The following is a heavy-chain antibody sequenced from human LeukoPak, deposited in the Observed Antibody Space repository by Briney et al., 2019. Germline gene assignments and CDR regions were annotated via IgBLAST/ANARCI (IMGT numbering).Heavy chain of an antibody. CDR3: ARVPYISGSFDY. CDR1: GFTFSSYG. CDR2: IDSSSSTI. D-gene: IGHD3-10*01. V-gene: IGHV3-48*02. J-gene: IGHJ4*02. Sequence: PGGSLRLSCAASGFTFSSYGMNWVRQTPGKGLEWLSYIDSSSSTIYFADSVKGRFTISRDNAQNSLYLQMNSLRDEDTAVYYCARVPYISGSFDYWGQGTLVTVSS.